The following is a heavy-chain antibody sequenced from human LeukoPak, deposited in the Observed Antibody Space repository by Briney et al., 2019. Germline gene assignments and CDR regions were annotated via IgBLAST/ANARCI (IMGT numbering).Heavy chain of an antibody. Sequence: SQTLSLTCTVSGGSISSGGYYWSWIRQHPGTGLEWLGYIYYSGSTYYNPSLKSRVTISVDTSKNQFSLKLSSVTAADTAVYYCAREVRFRDYFDYWGQGTLVTVSS. CDR3: AREVRFRDYFDY. J-gene: IGHJ4*02. CDR2: IYYSGST. D-gene: IGHD3-10*01. V-gene: IGHV4-31*03. CDR1: GGSISSGGYY.